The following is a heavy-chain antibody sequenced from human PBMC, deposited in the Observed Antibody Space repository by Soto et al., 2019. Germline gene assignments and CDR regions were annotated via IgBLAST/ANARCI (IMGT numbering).Heavy chain of an antibody. CDR3: ASLAAAASNYYYGMDV. CDR1: GGSISSSSYY. J-gene: IGHJ6*02. D-gene: IGHD6-13*01. V-gene: IGHV4-39*01. Sequence: SETLSLTCTVSGGSISSSSYYWGWIRQPPGKGLEWFGSIYYCGSTYYNPSLKSRVTISVDTSKNQFSLKLSSVTAADTAVYYCASLAAAASNYYYGMDVWGQGTTVTVSS. CDR2: IYYCGST.